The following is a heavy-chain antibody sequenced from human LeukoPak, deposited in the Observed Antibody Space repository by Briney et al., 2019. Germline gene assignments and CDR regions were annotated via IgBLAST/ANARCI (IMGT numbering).Heavy chain of an antibody. J-gene: IGHJ4*02. CDR1: GCTFTNYN. V-gene: IGHV1-18*01. CDR3: ARGGGVYDSSGYYDYYFDY. CDR2: ISAYNGNT. D-gene: IGHD3-22*01. Sequence: ASVKVSCKASGCTFTNYNMSWVRQAPGQGLEWMGWISAYNGNTSYAQNLQGRVTMTTDTSTSTAYMELRSLRSDDTAVYYCARGGGVYDSSGYYDYYFDYWGQGTLVTVSS.